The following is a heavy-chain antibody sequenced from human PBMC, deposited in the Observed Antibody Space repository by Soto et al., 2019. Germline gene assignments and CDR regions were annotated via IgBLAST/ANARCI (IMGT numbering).Heavy chain of an antibody. Sequence: GESLKISCKGSGYSFTSYRISWVRQMPGKGLEWMGRIDPSDSYTNYSPSFQGHVTISADKSISTAYLQWSSLKASDTAMYYCARHQWQGYCSGGSCYYYYGMDVWGQGTTVTVSS. CDR1: GYSFTSYR. CDR3: ARHQWQGYCSGGSCYYYYGMDV. J-gene: IGHJ6*02. D-gene: IGHD2-15*01. CDR2: IDPSDSYT. V-gene: IGHV5-10-1*01.